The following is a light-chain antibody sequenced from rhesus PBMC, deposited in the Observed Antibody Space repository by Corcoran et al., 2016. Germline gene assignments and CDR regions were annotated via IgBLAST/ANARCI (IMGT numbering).Light chain of an antibody. Sequence: QPAPTQPPSVSWSPGQSVPISCTGSSSDVGDYTFVSWYQMYPGKAPRLMLYEVNKRPSGVSDRFSGSKSGNTASLTISGLQAEDEADYFCCSYSIRNTEVFGSDTKLTVL. CDR3: CSYSIRNTEV. CDR1: SSDVGDYTF. CDR2: EVN. V-gene: IGLV2S7*01. J-gene: IGLJ6*01.